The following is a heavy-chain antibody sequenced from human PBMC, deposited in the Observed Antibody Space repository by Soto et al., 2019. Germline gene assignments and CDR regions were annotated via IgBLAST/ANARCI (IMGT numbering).Heavy chain of an antibody. V-gene: IGHV3-30*18. Sequence: QVQLVESGGGVVQPGRSLRLSCAASGFTFSSYGMHWVRQAPGKGLEWVAVISYDGSNKYYADSVKGRFTISRDNSKNTQYLQMNSLRAEDTAVYYCAKTTGLRGELPPDYWGQGTLVAVSS. CDR2: ISYDGSNK. CDR1: GFTFSSYG. D-gene: IGHD1-26*01. CDR3: AKTTGLRGELPPDY. J-gene: IGHJ4*02.